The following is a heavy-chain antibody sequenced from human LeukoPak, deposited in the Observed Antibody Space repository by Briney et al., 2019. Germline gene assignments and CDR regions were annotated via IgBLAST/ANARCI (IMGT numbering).Heavy chain of an antibody. Sequence: PSETLSLTCTVSGVSISSYYWSWIRQPPGKGLEWIGYIYYSGSTNYNPSLKSRVTISVDTSKNQFSLKLSSVTAADTAVYYCARGRIAARLGLDYWGQGTLVTVSS. V-gene: IGHV4-59*01. CDR3: ARGRIAARLGLDY. J-gene: IGHJ4*02. CDR2: IYYSGST. D-gene: IGHD6-6*01. CDR1: GVSISSYY.